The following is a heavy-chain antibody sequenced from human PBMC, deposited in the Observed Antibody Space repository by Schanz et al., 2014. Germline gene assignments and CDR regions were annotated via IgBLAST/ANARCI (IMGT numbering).Heavy chain of an antibody. D-gene: IGHD6-19*01. Sequence: EAQLLESGGGLVQPGGSLRLSCAASGFNFKAYAMSWVRQAPGKGLEWVSALTGSGTTTYYADSVKGRFTISRDNSKNTLYLQVNSLRAEDTAVYYCAKDLISGWSGFDYWGQGTLVTVSS. CDR2: LTGSGTTT. J-gene: IGHJ4*02. CDR3: AKDLISGWSGFDY. V-gene: IGHV3-23*01. CDR1: GFNFKAYA.